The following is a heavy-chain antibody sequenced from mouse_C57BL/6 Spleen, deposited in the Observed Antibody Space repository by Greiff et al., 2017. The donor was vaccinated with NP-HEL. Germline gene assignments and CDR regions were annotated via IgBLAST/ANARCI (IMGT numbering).Heavy chain of an antibody. CDR1: GYTFTSYD. Sequence: VQLQQSGPELVKPGASVKLSCKASGYTFTSYDINWVKQRPGQGLEWIGWIYPRDGSTKYNEKFKGKATLTVDTSSSTAYMELHSLTSEDSAVYFWERKPYSNYEAWFAYWGQGTLVTVSA. J-gene: IGHJ3*01. CDR3: ERKPYSNYEAWFAY. CDR2: IYPRDGST. V-gene: IGHV1-85*01. D-gene: IGHD2-5*01.